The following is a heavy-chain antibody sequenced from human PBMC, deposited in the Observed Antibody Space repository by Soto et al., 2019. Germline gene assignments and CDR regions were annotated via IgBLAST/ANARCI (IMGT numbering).Heavy chain of an antibody. D-gene: IGHD6-19*01. J-gene: IGHJ4*02. Sequence: QVQLVESGGGVVQPGRSLRLSCAASGFTFSSYGMHWVRQAPGKGLEWVAVISYDGSNKYYADSVKGRFTISRDNSKNTLYLQMNSLRAEDTAVYYCAKDADSSGNFDYWGQGTLVTVSS. CDR1: GFTFSSYG. CDR3: AKDADSSGNFDY. V-gene: IGHV3-30*18. CDR2: ISYDGSNK.